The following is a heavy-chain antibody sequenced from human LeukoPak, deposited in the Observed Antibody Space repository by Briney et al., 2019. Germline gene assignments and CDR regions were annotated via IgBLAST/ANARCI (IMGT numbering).Heavy chain of an antibody. CDR3: ARVGDLSGYEGGIDY. D-gene: IGHD5-12*01. CDR1: GFTFSSYW. Sequence: GGSLRLSCAASGFTFSSYWMSWVRQAPGKGLEWVANIKQDGSEKYYVDSVKGRFTISRDNAKNSLYLQMNSLRAEDTAVYYCARVGDLSGYEGGIDYWGQGTLVTVSS. V-gene: IGHV3-7*01. CDR2: IKQDGSEK. J-gene: IGHJ4*02.